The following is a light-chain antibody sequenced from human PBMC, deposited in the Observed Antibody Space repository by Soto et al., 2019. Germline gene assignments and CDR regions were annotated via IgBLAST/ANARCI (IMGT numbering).Light chain of an antibody. J-gene: IGKJ5*01. CDR1: QSVSSY. CDR2: DAS. CDR3: QQRSNWPPEIT. V-gene: IGKV3-11*01. Sequence: EIVFTQSPSTLSFSPAERAALSCSARQSVSSYLAWYQQKPGQAPRLLIYDASNRATGIPVRFSGSGSGTDFTLTISSLEPEDVAVYYCQQRSNWPPEITFCQGTRLEIK.